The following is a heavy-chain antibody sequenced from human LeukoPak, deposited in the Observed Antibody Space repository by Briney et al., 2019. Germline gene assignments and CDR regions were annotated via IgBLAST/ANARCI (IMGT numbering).Heavy chain of an antibody. CDR3: ARGVIQMDY. CDR2: ITTYNGNT. Sequence: ASVKASCKASGYTFNTYGITWVRQAPGQGLEWMGWITTYNGNTNYAQKVQGRVTMTKDTSTSTAYMELRSLTSDDTAVYYCARGVIQMDYWGQGTLVTVSS. CDR1: GYTFNTYG. J-gene: IGHJ4*02. D-gene: IGHD2/OR15-2a*01. V-gene: IGHV1-18*01.